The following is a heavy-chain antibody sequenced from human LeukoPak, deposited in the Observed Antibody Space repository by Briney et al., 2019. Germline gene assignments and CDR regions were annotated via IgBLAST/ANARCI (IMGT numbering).Heavy chain of an antibody. CDR1: GYTFTSYY. Sequence: ASEKVSCKASGYTFTSYYMHWVRQAPGQGLEWMGIINPSGGSTSYAQKFQGRVTMTRDMSTSTVYMELSSLRSEDTAVYYCARVEIGYCSGGSCGHFDYWGQGTLVTVSS. CDR3: ARVEIGYCSGGSCGHFDY. D-gene: IGHD2-15*01. V-gene: IGHV1-46*01. J-gene: IGHJ4*02. CDR2: INPSGGST.